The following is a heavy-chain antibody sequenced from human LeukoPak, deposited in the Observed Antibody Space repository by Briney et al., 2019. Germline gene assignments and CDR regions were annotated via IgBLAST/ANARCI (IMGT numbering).Heavy chain of an antibody. D-gene: IGHD6-6*01. V-gene: IGHV3-23*01. CDR3: AKDGQLVLDRGVYFDY. J-gene: IGHJ4*02. CDR2: ISGPGGAP. Sequence: GGSLRLSCAASGFTFSSYAMTWVRQAPGKGLEWVSAISGPGGAPFYADSVKGRFTISRDNSKNTLYLQMNSLRAEDTAVYYCAKDGQLVLDRGVYFDYWGQGTLVTVSS. CDR1: GFTFSSYA.